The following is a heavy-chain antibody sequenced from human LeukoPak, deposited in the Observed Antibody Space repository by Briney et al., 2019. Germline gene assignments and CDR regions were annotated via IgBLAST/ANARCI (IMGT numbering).Heavy chain of an antibody. CDR2: ISSSSSTI. CDR3: ARPGYCSGGSCYSDVGYYYYGMDV. CDR1: GFTFSSYS. Sequence: PGGSLRLSCAASGFTFSSYSMNWVRPAPAKALAWVSYISSSSSTISYADSVKGRFPISRDNAKNSLYLQRNSLRDEDTAVYYCARPGYCSGGSCYSDVGYYYYGMDVWGQGTTVTVSS. D-gene: IGHD2-15*01. V-gene: IGHV3-48*02. J-gene: IGHJ6*02.